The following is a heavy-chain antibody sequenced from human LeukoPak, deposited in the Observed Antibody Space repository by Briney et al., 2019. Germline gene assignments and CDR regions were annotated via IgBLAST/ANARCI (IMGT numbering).Heavy chain of an antibody. CDR2: MNPNSGNT. CDR1: GYTFTSYD. J-gene: IGHJ5*02. D-gene: IGHD2-15*01. CDR3: ARGLAKDIVVVVAAFWFDP. V-gene: IGHV1-8*01. Sequence: ASVKVSCKASGYTFTSYDINWVRQATGQGLEWMGWMNPNSGNTGYAQKFQGGVTMTRNTSISTAYTELSSLRSEDTAVYYCARGLAKDIVVVVAAFWFDPWGQGTLVTVSS.